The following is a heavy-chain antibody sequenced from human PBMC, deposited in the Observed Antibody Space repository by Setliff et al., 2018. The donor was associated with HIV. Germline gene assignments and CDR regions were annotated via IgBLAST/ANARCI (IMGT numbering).Heavy chain of an antibody. V-gene: IGHV4-39*07. Sequence: SETLSLTCSVSGGSISSRSPYYWGWIRQPPGKGLEWIGSIYPGNTYYNPSLKSRVTISLDTSNNQFFLKLTSVTAADTAVYYCVRELLGSGGTVPEVNFFDSWGQGTLVTVSS. CDR1: GGSISSRSPYY. CDR3: VRELLGSGGTVPEVNFFDS. CDR2: IYPGNT. J-gene: IGHJ5*01. D-gene: IGHD1-26*01.